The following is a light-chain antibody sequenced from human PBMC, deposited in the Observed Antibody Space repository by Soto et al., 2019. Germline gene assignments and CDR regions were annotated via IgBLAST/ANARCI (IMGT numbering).Light chain of an antibody. Sequence: QSVLTQPASVSGSPGQSITFSCTGTSSDVGSYKYVSWYQQHPGKAPKLIIYDVSNRPSGVSSRFSGSKSGNTASLTISGLRAEDESDYYCSSYTSSTTWVFGGGTKLTVL. CDR1: SSDVGSYKY. CDR3: SSYTSSTTWV. J-gene: IGLJ3*02. V-gene: IGLV2-14*01. CDR2: DVS.